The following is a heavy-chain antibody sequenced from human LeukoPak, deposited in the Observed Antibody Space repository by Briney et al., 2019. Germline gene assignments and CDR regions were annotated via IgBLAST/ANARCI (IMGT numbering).Heavy chain of an antibody. Sequence: SRTLSLTCAISGDSVSSDSAAWNWIRQSPSRGLEWLARTYFRSKWYYDYALAVKGRITINPDTSKNQFSLQLNSVTPEDTAVYFCARDPVGGSTIFDSWGQGTLVTVSS. J-gene: IGHJ4*02. CDR1: GDSVSSDSAA. V-gene: IGHV6-1*01. CDR2: TYFRSKWYY. D-gene: IGHD1-26*01. CDR3: ARDPVGGSTIFDS.